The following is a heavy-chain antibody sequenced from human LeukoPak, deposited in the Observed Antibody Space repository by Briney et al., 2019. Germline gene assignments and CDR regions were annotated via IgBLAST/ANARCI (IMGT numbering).Heavy chain of an antibody. CDR1: GYSISSGYY. Sequence: PSETLSLTCAVSGYSISSGYYWGWIRQPPGKGLEWIGSIYHSGSTYYNPSLKSRVTISVDTSKNQFSLKLSSVTAADTAVYYCASIAVADDYYYYMDVWGKGTTVTVSS. CDR3: ASIAVADDYYYYMDV. V-gene: IGHV4-38-2*01. J-gene: IGHJ6*03. D-gene: IGHD6-19*01. CDR2: IYHSGST.